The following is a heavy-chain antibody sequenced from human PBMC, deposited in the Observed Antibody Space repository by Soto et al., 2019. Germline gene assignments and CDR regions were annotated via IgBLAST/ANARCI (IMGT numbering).Heavy chain of an antibody. J-gene: IGHJ3*02. CDR1: GYTFTYRY. CDR3: ASSYPRSSQNAFDI. Sequence: SVKVSCKASGYTFTYRYLHWVRQAPGQALEWMGWITPFNGNTNYAQKFQDGVTITRDRSMSTAYMELSSLRSEDTAMYYCASSYPRSSQNAFDIWGQGTMVTVSS. D-gene: IGHD6-19*01. CDR2: ITPFNGNT. V-gene: IGHV1-45*02.